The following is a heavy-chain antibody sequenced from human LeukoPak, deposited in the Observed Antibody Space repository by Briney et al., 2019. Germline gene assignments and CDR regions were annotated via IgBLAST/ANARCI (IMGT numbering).Heavy chain of an antibody. CDR3: GRGYGGNSGYFDY. V-gene: IGHV3-15*01. Sequence: GSLRLSCAASGFTFSNAWMSWVRQAPGKGLEWVGRIKSKTDGGTTDYAAPVKGRFTISRDDSKNTLYLQMNSLRAEDSAIYYCGRGYGGNSGYFDYWGQGTLVLVSS. CDR2: IKSKTDGGTT. J-gene: IGHJ4*02. D-gene: IGHD4-23*01. CDR1: GFTFSNAW.